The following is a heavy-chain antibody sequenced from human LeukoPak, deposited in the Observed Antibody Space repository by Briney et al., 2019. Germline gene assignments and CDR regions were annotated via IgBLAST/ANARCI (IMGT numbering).Heavy chain of an antibody. J-gene: IGHJ6*03. CDR1: GFTFSSYA. D-gene: IGHD6-13*01. Sequence: GRSLRLSCAASGFTFSSYAMHWVRQAPGKGLEWVAVISYDGSNKYYADSVKGRFTISRDNAKQSLFLQMSGLRAEDTAVYYCARVYSSSWYSGYLYMDLWGKGTTVTVSS. CDR2: ISYDGSNK. V-gene: IGHV3-30-3*01. CDR3: ARVYSSSWYSGYLYMDL.